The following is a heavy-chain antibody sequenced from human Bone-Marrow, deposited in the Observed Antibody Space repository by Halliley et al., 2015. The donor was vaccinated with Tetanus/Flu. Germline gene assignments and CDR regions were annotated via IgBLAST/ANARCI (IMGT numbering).Heavy chain of an antibody. V-gene: IGHV3-7*04. CDR2: IKADGSEK. D-gene: IGHD2-2*01. CDR3: AGGSGYLIEY. J-gene: IGHJ4*02. Sequence: LEWMAIIKADGSEKWYAESVKGRFTISRGNAKNSFHLQMNTLRAEDTAVYFCAGGSGYLIEYWGQGALVTVSS.